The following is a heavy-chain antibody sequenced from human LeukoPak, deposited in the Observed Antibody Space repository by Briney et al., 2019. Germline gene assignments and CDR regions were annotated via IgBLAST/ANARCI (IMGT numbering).Heavy chain of an antibody. CDR1: GFTFSSYW. CDR3: AREGTYYDYVWGSYRYLDY. CDR2: IKQDGSEK. D-gene: IGHD3-16*02. Sequence: PGGSLRLSCAASGFTFSSYWMSWVRQAPGKGLEWVANIKQDGSEKYYVDSVKGRFTISRDNAKNSLYLQMDSLRAEDTAVYYCAREGTYYDYVWGSYRYLDYWGQGTLVTVSS. J-gene: IGHJ4*02. V-gene: IGHV3-7*01.